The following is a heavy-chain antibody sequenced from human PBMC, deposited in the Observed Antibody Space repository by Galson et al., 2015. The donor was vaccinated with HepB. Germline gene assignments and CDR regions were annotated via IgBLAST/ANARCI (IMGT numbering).Heavy chain of an antibody. D-gene: IGHD3-22*01. CDR3: RHTRLDLSGYYSGDY. CDR1: GFSLRTRGVG. Sequence: PALVKPPQTLTLTCTFSGFSLRTRGVGVDWIRQPPGKALEWLGVFYWDDDKRYSPSLKSRLTITKDTSTNQVVLKMTNMDSADTATYYCRHTRLDLSGYYSGDYWGQGTLVTVSS. J-gene: IGHJ4*02. V-gene: IGHV2-5*02. CDR2: FYWDDDK.